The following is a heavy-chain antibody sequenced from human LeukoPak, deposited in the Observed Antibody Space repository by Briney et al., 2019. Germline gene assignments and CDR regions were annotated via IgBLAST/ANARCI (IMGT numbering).Heavy chain of an antibody. Sequence: PSETLSLTCTVSGGSISTYYWSWIRQPPGKGLEWIGYIYYSGSTYYNPSLKSRVTISVDTSKNQFSLKLSSVTAADTAVYYCARGTMIVVVYFDYWGQGTLVTVST. J-gene: IGHJ4*02. CDR3: ARGTMIVVVYFDY. V-gene: IGHV4-30-4*01. CDR1: GGSISTYY. D-gene: IGHD3-22*01. CDR2: IYYSGST.